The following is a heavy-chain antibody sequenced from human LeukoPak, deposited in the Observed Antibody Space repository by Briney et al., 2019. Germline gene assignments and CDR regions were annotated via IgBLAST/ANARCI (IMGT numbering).Heavy chain of an antibody. D-gene: IGHD6-6*01. J-gene: IGHJ4*02. CDR2: IFPSGGEI. V-gene: IGHV3-23*01. CDR3: ARSYSSSSGLDY. CDR1: GFTFSTFA. Sequence: GGSLRLSCAASGFTFSTFAMIWVRQPPGKGLEWVSSIFPSGGEIHYADSVRGRFTISRDNSKSTLSLQMNSLRAEDTAVYYCARSYSSSSGLDYWGQGTLVTVSS.